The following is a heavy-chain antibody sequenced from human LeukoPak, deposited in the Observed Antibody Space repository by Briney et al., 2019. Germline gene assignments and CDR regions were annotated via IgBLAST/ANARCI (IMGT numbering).Heavy chain of an antibody. D-gene: IGHD3-22*01. CDR2: RWHDGSKI. CDR3: AREDSGGYSLDS. J-gene: IGHJ4*02. Sequence: GGSLRLSCAATELFLSNYAMHWVRQAPGKGLEWVAIRWHDGSKIYYADSVKGRFTISRDSAKNTLDLQMNSLTLEDTAVYYCAREDSGGYSLDSWGQGTLVTVSS. CDR1: ELFLSNYA. V-gene: IGHV3-33*01.